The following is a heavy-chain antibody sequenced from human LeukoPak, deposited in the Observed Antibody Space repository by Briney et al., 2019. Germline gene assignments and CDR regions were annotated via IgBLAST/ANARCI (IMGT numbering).Heavy chain of an antibody. D-gene: IGHD3-22*01. CDR3: ARGGQDGYYFDTSGYSK. J-gene: IGHJ4*02. CDR2: ISYDGSNK. V-gene: IGHV3-30-3*01. Sequence: GRSLRLSCSASGFTFSTFAMHWVRQAPGKGLEWVAAISYDGSNKYYADSVKGRFTISRDNSKNTLYMQMNSLRAEDTAVYYCARGGQDGYYFDTSGYSKWGQGTLVTVSS. CDR1: GFTFSTFA.